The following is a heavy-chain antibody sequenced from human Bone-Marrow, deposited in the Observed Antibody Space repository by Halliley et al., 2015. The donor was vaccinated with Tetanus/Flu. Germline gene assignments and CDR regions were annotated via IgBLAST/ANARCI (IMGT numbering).Heavy chain of an antibody. V-gene: IGHV4-59*12. Sequence: LTCTVSGGSINDDYWSWIRQPPGQGLEWVGYIYYRGSTKYNPSLKSRVTISVDTSNNEFSLKLSSVTVADTAVYYCARVDCSSTSCYYQMDVWGLGTKVIVSS. D-gene: IGHD2-2*01. CDR3: ARVDCSSTSCYYQMDV. J-gene: IGHJ6*02. CDR1: GGSINDDY. CDR2: IYYRGST.